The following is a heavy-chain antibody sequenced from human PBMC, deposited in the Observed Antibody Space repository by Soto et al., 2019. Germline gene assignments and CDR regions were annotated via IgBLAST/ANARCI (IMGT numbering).Heavy chain of an antibody. CDR3: AKANDFWRSSGMDV. CDR2: INSDDST. CDR1: GFTFRTSA. D-gene: IGHD3-3*01. V-gene: IGHV3-23*01. J-gene: IGHJ6*02. Sequence: GSLRLSCAASGFTFRTSAMSWVRRAPGKGLEWVSGINSDDSTHYIASVRGRFTISRDNSKNTLYLQMNSLRAEDTAVYYCAKANDFWRSSGMDVWGQGTTVTVSS.